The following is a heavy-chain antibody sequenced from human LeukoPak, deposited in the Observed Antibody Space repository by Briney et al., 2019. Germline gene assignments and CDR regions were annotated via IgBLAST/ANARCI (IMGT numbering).Heavy chain of an antibody. CDR1: GGSFSGYY. CDR3: ARGRYSGSYYF. Sequence: SETLSLTCAVYGGSFSGYYWSWIRQPPGKGLEWIGEINHSGSTNYNPSLKSRVTISVDTSKNQFSLKLSSVTAADAAVYYCARGRYSGSYYFWGQGTLVTVSS. V-gene: IGHV4-34*01. D-gene: IGHD1-26*01. J-gene: IGHJ4*02. CDR2: INHSGST.